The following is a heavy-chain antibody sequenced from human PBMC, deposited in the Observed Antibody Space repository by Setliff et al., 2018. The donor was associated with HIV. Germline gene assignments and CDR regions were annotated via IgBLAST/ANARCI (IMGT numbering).Heavy chain of an antibody. Sequence: SETLSLTCTGSGASISGYYWSWIRQAAGKGLEWIGRIETSGGNIDSNPSFKSRVTMSGDTPKNQFSLKLSSVTAADTAVYYCARDGVWSSGLDAFDIWGQGTMVTVSS. CDR3: ARDGVWSSGLDAFDI. V-gene: IGHV4-4*07. CDR2: IETSGGNI. D-gene: IGHD3-22*01. CDR1: GASISGYY. J-gene: IGHJ3*02.